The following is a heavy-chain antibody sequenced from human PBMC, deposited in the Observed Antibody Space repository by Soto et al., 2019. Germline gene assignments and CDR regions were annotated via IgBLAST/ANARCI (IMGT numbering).Heavy chain of an antibody. CDR3: ARGKPPYGQQLVRSWFDP. V-gene: IGHV4-34*01. D-gene: IGHD6-13*01. CDR2: INHSGST. J-gene: IGHJ5*02. Sequence: SETLSLTCAVYGGSFSGYYWSWIRQPPGKGLEWIGEINHSGSTNYNPSLKSRVTISVDTSKNQFSLKLSSVTAADTAVYYCARGKPPYGQQLVRSWFDPWGQGTLVTVSS. CDR1: GGSFSGYY.